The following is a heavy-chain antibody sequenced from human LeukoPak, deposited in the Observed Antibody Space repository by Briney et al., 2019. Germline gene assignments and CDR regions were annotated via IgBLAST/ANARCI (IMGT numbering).Heavy chain of an antibody. V-gene: IGHV3-23*01. Sequence: PGGSLRLSCEASGFTFTSYAMHWVRQAPGKGLEWVSSITSSGDGTFYTGSLSGRFTISRDNAKKAVFLQMKSLRRGDSALYFCAKGTDTTGRHNFDIWGQGTLVTVSS. D-gene: IGHD2-8*02. CDR3: AKGTDTTGRHNFDI. J-gene: IGHJ4*02. CDR1: GFTFTSYA. CDR2: ITSSGDGT.